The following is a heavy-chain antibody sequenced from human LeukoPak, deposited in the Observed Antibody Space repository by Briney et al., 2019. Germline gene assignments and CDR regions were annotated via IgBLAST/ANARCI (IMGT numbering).Heavy chain of an antibody. J-gene: IGHJ3*02. V-gene: IGHV4-39*01. CDR3: ARPGVLYAFDI. CDR2: IYYTGTT. Sequence: SETLSHTCTVSGGSISSSRYYWGWLRQPPGKGLEWIGSIYYTGTTYYNPSLKSRVTISVDTSKNQFSLKLSSVAAADTAVYYCARPGVLYAFDIWGQGTMVTVSS. D-gene: IGHD2-8*01. CDR1: GGSISSSRYY.